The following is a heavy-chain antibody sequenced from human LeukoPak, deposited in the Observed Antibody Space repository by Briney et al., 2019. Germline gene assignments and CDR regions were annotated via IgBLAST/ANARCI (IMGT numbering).Heavy chain of an antibody. Sequence: GGSLRLSCAASGFTFDDYAMHWVRQAPGKGLELVSGISWNSGSIGYADSVKGRFTISRDNAKNSLYLQMNSLRAEDTALYYCAKDILRESYALDYWGQGTLVTVSS. V-gene: IGHV3-9*01. CDR1: GFTFDDYA. J-gene: IGHJ4*02. CDR3: AKDILRESYALDY. CDR2: ISWNSGSI. D-gene: IGHD2-2*01.